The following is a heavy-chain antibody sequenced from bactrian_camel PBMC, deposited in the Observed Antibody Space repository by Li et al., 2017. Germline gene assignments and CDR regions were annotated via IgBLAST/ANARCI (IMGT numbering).Heavy chain of an antibody. Sequence: HVQLVESGGGSVQDGGSLRLSCVVSGSTFNTCMAWSRQAPGKEREGVAGIHPSGRTSYAASVQGRFTISKDNGGKTLILQMNNLQPEDTAMYYCATDFNDGRLDYDGACVNVGVLGQGTQVTVS. V-gene: IGHV3S57*01. D-gene: IGHD4*01. CDR1: GSTFNTC. CDR2: IHPSGRT. J-gene: IGHJ4*01.